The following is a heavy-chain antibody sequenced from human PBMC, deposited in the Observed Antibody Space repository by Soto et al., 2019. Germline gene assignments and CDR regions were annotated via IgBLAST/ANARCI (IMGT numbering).Heavy chain of an antibody. CDR2: IYYSGST. Sequence: PSETLSLTCTVSGGSISSSSYYWGWIRQPPGKGLEWIGSIYYSGSTYYNPSLKSRVTISVDTSKNQFSLKLSSVTAADTAVYYCARHEGTGTSYYYYGMDVWGQGTTVTVS. D-gene: IGHD1-7*01. CDR3: ARHEGTGTSYYYYGMDV. J-gene: IGHJ6*02. CDR1: GGSISSSSYY. V-gene: IGHV4-39*01.